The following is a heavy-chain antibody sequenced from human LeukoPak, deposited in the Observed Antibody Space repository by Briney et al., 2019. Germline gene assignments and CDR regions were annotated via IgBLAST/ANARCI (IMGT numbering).Heavy chain of an antibody. Sequence: SETLSLTCTVSGGSISSYYWSWIRQPPGKGLEWIGYIYYSGSTNYNPSLKSRVTISVDTSKNQFSLRLSSVTAADTAVYYCARHGPLYDIWSAQFYFDYWGQGTLVTVSS. CDR3: ARHGPLYDIWSAQFYFDY. CDR1: GGSISSYY. D-gene: IGHD3-3*01. V-gene: IGHV4-59*08. J-gene: IGHJ4*02. CDR2: IYYSGST.